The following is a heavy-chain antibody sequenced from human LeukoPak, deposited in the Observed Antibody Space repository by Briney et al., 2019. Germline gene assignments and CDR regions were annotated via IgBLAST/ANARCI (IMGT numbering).Heavy chain of an antibody. J-gene: IGHJ4*02. CDR3: ARDESGYDFAY. CDR1: GYTFTGYY. V-gene: IGHV1-2*06. D-gene: IGHD5-12*01. CDR2: INPNSGGT. Sequence: ASVKVCCKASGYTFTGYYMHWVRQAPGQGLEWMGRINPNSGGTNYAQKFQGRVTMTRDTSISTAYMELSRLRSDDTAVYYCARDESGYDFAYWGQGTLVTVSS.